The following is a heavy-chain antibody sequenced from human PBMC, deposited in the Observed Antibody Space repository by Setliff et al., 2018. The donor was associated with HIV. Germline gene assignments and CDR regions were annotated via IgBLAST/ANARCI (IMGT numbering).Heavy chain of an antibody. V-gene: IGHV4-39*02. Sequence: TLSLTCTVSGGSISSSSSYWGWIRQPPGKGLEWIGSIYYSGSTYYNPSLKSRVTISVDTSKNQFSQKLSSVTAADTAVYYCARDETSHTICGVIILEADTFDIWGQGTMVTVSS. J-gene: IGHJ3*02. CDR1: GGSISSSSSY. CDR3: ARDETSHTICGVIILEADTFDI. CDR2: IYYSGST. D-gene: IGHD3-3*01.